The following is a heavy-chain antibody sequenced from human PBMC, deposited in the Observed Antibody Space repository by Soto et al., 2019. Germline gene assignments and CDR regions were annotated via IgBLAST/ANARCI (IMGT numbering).Heavy chain of an antibody. CDR2: IIPILDRA. CDR1: GGNFSSYS. V-gene: IGHV1-69*04. D-gene: IGHD6-19*01. CDR3: ARDPHSTGWYHLDY. Sequence: ASVKVSCKASGGNFSSYSISWVRRAPGQGLEWMGRIIPILDRANYAQKLQGRVTISADKSTNTAYMELSSLRSEDTAVYYCARDPHSTGWYHLDYWGQGTLVTVSS. J-gene: IGHJ4*02.